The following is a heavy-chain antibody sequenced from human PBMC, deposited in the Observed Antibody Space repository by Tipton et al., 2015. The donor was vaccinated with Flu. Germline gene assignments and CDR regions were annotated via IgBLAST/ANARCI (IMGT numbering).Heavy chain of an antibody. CDR3: ARGSGSGTHVMFDY. V-gene: IGHV4-4*07. D-gene: IGHD3-10*01. Sequence: TLSLTCTVSGGSMNDYYWSWIRQPPGKGLEYIGRIYSSGSTNYNPSSKSRVSMSVDTSKTQFSLDLSSATAADTAMYYCARGSGSGTHVMFDYWGQGTLVTVSS. J-gene: IGHJ4*02. CDR1: GGSMNDYY. CDR2: IYSSGST.